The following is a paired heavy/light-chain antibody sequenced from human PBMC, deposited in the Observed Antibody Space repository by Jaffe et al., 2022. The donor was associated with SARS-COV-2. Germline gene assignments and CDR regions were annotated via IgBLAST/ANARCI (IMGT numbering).Heavy chain of an antibody. D-gene: IGHD4-17*01. CDR2: ISTSSSIT. CDR1: GFTFSNFA. Sequence: EVQLLESGGGLVQPGGSLRLSCAASGFTFSNFAMNWVRQAPGRGLEWVSAISTSSSITYYADFVKGRFTISRDNSKSALYLQMNTLRAEDTAVYYCAKVPTLAPNYGDPEYYFDYWGQGTLVTVSS. J-gene: IGHJ4*02. V-gene: IGHV3-23*01. CDR3: AKVPTLAPNYGDPEYYFDY.
Light chain of an antibody. CDR3: QQYFDYRYT. CDR2: KAS. Sequence: DIQMTQSPSTLSASVGDRVTITCRASQSVSSWLAWYQQKPGKAPKLLIYKASTLKSGVPSRFSGSGSGTEFNLAISSLQPDDFATYYCQQYFDYRYTFGQGTKLEIK. CDR1: QSVSSW. J-gene: IGKJ2*01. V-gene: IGKV1-5*03.